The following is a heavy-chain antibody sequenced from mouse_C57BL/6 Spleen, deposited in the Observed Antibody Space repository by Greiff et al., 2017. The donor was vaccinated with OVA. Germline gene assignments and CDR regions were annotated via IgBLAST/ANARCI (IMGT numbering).Heavy chain of an antibody. J-gene: IGHJ1*03. CDR1: GFTFSDYG. D-gene: IGHD6-5*01. CDR2: ISSGSSTI. Sequence: EVKLVESGGGLVKPGGSLKLSCTASGFTFSDYGMHWVRQAPEKGLEWVAYISSGSSTIYYADTVKGRFTISRDNAKNTLFLQRTSLRSEDTAMYYCARQPSYWYFEVWGTGTTVTVSS. CDR3: ARQPSYWYFEV. V-gene: IGHV5-17*01.